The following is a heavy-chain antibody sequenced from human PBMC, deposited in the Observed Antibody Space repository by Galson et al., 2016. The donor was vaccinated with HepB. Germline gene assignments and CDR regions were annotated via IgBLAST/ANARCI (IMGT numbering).Heavy chain of an antibody. V-gene: IGHV3-23*01. CDR1: GFTFSPYA. D-gene: IGHD1-1*01. Sequence: SLRLSCAASGFTFSPYAMNWVRQAPGKGLEWVSTISGSDGSTYYADSVKGRFTTSRDNSKNTLYLQMNSLRAEDTAVYYWAKATATSWASFDYWGQGTLVSASS. CDR2: ISGSDGST. J-gene: IGHJ4*02. CDR3: AKATATSWASFDY.